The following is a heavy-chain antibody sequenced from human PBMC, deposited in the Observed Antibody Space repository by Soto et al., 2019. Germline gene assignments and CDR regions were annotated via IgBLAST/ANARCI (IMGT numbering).Heavy chain of an antibody. V-gene: IGHV3-33*01. D-gene: IGHD6-13*01. Sequence: QVQLVESGGGVVQPGRSLRLSCAASGFTFSSYGMHWVRQAPGKGLEWVAVIWYDGSNKYYADSVKGRFTISRDNSKNTLYLQMNCLRAVDTAVYYCARWGIAAGDYWGQGTLVTVSS. CDR3: ARWGIAAGDY. CDR2: IWYDGSNK. CDR1: GFTFSSYG. J-gene: IGHJ4*02.